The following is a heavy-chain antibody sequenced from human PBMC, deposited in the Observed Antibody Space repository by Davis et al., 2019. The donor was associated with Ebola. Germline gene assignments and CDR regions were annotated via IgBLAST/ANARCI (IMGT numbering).Heavy chain of an antibody. D-gene: IGHD5-12*01. CDR3: ARAVYVDIVATILPHNWFDP. CDR1: GGSISSGSYY. J-gene: IGHJ5*02. Sequence: SETLSLTCTVSGGSISSGSYYWSWIRQPAGKGLEWIGHIYTSGSTNYNPSLKSRVTISVDTSKTQFSLKVSSVTAADTAVYYCARAVYVDIVATILPHNWFDPWGQGTLVTVSS. CDR2: IYTSGST. V-gene: IGHV4-61*09.